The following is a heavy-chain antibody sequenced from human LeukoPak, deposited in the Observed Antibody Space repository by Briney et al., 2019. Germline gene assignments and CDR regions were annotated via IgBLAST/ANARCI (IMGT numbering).Heavy chain of an antibody. CDR1: GFTFSSYW. D-gene: IGHD1-26*01. Sequence: PGGSLRLSCAASGFTFSSYWMSWVRQAPGKGLEWVANIKQDGSEKYYVDSVKGRFTISRDNAKNTLYLQMNSLRAEDTAVYYCAKDSLISGYYYYYMDVWGKGTTVTVSS. CDR3: AKDSLISGYYYYYMDV. V-gene: IGHV3-7*03. J-gene: IGHJ6*03. CDR2: IKQDGSEK.